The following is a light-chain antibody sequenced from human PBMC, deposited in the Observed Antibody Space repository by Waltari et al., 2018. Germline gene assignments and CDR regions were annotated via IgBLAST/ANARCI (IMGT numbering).Light chain of an antibody. CDR2: GVG. CDR3: NSRDISGNHWV. V-gene: IGLV3-19*01. J-gene: IGLJ3*02. Sequence: SSELTQDPAVSVALGQTVRITCQGDSLRQSFASWYQQKPGQAPVLVVFGVGNRPSGIPDRFSGSNASNTAFLTITGAQADDEADYYCNSRDISGNHWVFGGGTRLTVL. CDR1: SLRQSF.